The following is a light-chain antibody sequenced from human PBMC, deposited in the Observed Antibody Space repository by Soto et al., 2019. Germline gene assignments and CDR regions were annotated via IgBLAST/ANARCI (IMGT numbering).Light chain of an antibody. CDR2: DVG. J-gene: IGLJ1*01. CDR3: SSYTTSSTYL. Sequence: QSPLTQPASVSGSPGQSIAISCTGTSSDVGAYNFVSWYQQHPGKAPKLMLYDVGNRPSGVSNRFSGSKSGNTASLTISGLQAEDEADYYCSSYTTSSTYLFGTGTKVTVL. V-gene: IGLV2-14*03. CDR1: SSDVGAYNF.